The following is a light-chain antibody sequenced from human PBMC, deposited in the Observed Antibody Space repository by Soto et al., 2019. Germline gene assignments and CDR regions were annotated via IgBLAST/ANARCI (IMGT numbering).Light chain of an antibody. Sequence: SYELTQPPSVSVDPGKTARITCGGNNIGSKSVHWYQQKPGQAPVLVIYYDSDQPSGIPERFSGSNSGNTATLTISRVEAGDEADYYCQVWDSSSDHPGVVFGGGTKLTVL. J-gene: IGLJ2*01. V-gene: IGLV3-21*04. CDR3: QVWDSSSDHPGVV. CDR2: YDS. CDR1: NIGSKS.